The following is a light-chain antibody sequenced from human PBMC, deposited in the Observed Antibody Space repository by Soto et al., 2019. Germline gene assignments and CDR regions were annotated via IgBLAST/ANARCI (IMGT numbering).Light chain of an antibody. V-gene: IGKV1-5*01. CDR3: QHYNGH. CDR1: QSIGKW. CDR2: DAS. Sequence: DIQMTQSPSILSASVGDGVTITCRASQSIGKWLAWYQQKAGKAPKVLIYDASTLESGVPSRFSGGRSGTEFTLSISSLQPDDFATYYCQHYNGHFGGGTKVDIK. J-gene: IGKJ4*01.